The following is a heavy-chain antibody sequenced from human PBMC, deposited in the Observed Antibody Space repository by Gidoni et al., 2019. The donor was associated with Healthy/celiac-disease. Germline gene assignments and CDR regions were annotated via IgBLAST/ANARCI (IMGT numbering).Heavy chain of an antibody. CDR3: ARDWDSVWGFAFDI. Sequence: EVQLVESGGGLVQPGGSLRLSCAASGFTFSSYWMSWVRQAPGKGLEWVANIKQDGSEKYYVDSVKGRFTISRDNAKNSLYLQMNSLRAEDTAVYYCARDWDSVWGFAFDIWGQGTMVTVSS. V-gene: IGHV3-7*01. CDR1: GFTFSSYW. CDR2: IKQDGSEK. D-gene: IGHD3-16*01. J-gene: IGHJ3*02.